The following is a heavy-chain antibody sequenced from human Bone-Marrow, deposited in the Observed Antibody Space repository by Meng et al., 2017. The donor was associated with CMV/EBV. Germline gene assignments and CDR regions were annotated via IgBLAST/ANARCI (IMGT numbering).Heavy chain of an antibody. CDR1: GFTFDDYA. J-gene: IGHJ4*02. D-gene: IGHD6-19*01. CDR2: VTWDGDST. CDR3: AKDGGSGWYSGYFDY. V-gene: IGHV3-43D*03. Sequence: GEFLKISCAASGFTFDDYAMHWVRQAPGKGLEWVSLVTWDGDSTYYADSVRGRFTISRDNSKNSLYLQMNSLRSEDTALYYCAKDGGSGWYSGYFDYWGQGTLVTVSS.